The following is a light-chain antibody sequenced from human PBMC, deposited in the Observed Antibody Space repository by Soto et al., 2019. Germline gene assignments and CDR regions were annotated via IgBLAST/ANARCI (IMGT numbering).Light chain of an antibody. CDR1: QSVSTS. CDR3: QQRSYLIT. Sequence: VLTQSPATLSLSPRERASLSFWASQSVSTSLAWYQQKPGQAPRLLIYDASSRATGIPARFSGNGSGTDYTLTISSVEPEDFAVYYCQQRSYLITFGQGTRLEIK. J-gene: IGKJ5*01. CDR2: DAS. V-gene: IGKV3-11*01.